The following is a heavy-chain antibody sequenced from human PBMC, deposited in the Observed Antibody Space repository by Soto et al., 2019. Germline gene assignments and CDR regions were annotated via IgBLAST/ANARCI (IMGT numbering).Heavy chain of an antibody. J-gene: IGHJ6*02. Sequence: PGGSLRLSCAASGFNFSSYGMHRVRKAKGKGLEWVAVIWYDGSNKYYADSVKGRFTISRDNSKNTLYLQMNSLRAEDTAVYYCARDGSRARHYGLDVWGQGTTVTVSS. V-gene: IGHV3-33*01. D-gene: IGHD3-10*01. CDR3: ARDGSRARHYGLDV. CDR1: GFNFSSYG. CDR2: IWYDGSNK.